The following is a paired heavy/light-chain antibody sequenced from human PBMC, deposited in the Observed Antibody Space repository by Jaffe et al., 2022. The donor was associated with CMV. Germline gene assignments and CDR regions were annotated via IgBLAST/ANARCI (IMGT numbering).Heavy chain of an antibody. D-gene: IGHD1-1*01. CDR2: IYSGGST. Sequence: EVQVVETGGGLIQPGGSLRLSCAASGFTVSTNYMSWVRQAPGKGLQWVSVIYSGGSTYYTESVKGRFTMSRDNSKNMIYLQMNSLRAEDTAVYYCARESPGGTKGALDIWGQGTMVTVSS. J-gene: IGHJ3*02. CDR3: ARESPGGTKGALDI. CDR1: GFTVSTNY. V-gene: IGHV3-53*02.
Light chain of an antibody. Sequence: SYELTQPPSVSVSPGQTARISCSGDAFPKQYAHWYQQKPGQAPVLVIYKDIERPSGIPERFSGSSSGSGTTVTLTISGVQTEDEADYYCQSTDSSGYHPYVFGTGTKVTVL. V-gene: IGLV3-25*03. CDR2: KDI. CDR3: QSTDSSGYHPYV. CDR1: AFPKQY. J-gene: IGLJ1*01.